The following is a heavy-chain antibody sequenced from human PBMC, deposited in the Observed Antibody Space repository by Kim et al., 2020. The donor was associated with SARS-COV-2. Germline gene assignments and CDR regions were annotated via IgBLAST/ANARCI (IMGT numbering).Heavy chain of an antibody. V-gene: IGHV4-59*01. CDR3: ARGFSYDTVYYGMDV. D-gene: IGHD3-9*01. J-gene: IGHJ6*02. CDR2: IYYSGST. CDR1: GGSISSYY. Sequence: SETLSLTCTVSGGSISSYYWSWIRQPPGKGLEWIGYIYYSGSTNYNPSLKSRVTISVDTSKNQFSLKLSSVTAADTAVYFCARGFSYDTVYYGMDVWGQGTTVTVSS.